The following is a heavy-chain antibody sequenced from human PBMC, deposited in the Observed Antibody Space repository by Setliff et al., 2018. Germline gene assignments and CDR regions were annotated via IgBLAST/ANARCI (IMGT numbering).Heavy chain of an antibody. CDR2: IKSKTDGGTT. CDR3: TTDKCCGAPVYFYCGRAGKPYAIDV. Sequence: PGGSLRLSCVASGFIFNNAWLSWVRQPPGKGLEWVGHIKSKTDGGTTDYAAPVKGRFTISRDDSKNTLYLQMNSLNTEDTAVYYCTTDKCCGAPVYFYCGRAGKPYAIDVWGQGTLVTVSS. J-gene: IGHJ3*01. V-gene: IGHV3-15*01. D-gene: IGHD1-26*01. CDR1: GFIFNNAW.